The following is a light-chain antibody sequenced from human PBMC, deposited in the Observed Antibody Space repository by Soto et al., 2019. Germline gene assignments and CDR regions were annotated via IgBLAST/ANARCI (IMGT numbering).Light chain of an antibody. CDR1: QSISTY. CDR2: ANS. V-gene: IGKV1-39*01. CDR3: QQSYSVPRT. J-gene: IGKJ4*01. Sequence: DIQMTQSPSSLSASVGDRVTITCRESQSISTYLNWYQQKPGKAPKFLISANSSLQSGVPARFSAGGSETDFTLTISSLQPEDFGTYYCQQSYSVPRTFGGGTRVEI.